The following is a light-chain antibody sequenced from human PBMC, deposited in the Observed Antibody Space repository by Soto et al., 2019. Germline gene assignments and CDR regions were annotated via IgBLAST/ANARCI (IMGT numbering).Light chain of an antibody. V-gene: IGKV3-20*01. CDR1: QVIGSRY. CDR3: QQFGSSIPHT. J-gene: IGKJ2*01. CDR2: GAS. Sequence: ELVMTQSPGTLSLSPGERATISCRASQVIGSRYLAWYHQKSGQAPRLLIYGASSRATGIPYRFSGSGSGTDFTLTISRLEPEDLGVYYCQQFGSSIPHTFGQGTKLEI.